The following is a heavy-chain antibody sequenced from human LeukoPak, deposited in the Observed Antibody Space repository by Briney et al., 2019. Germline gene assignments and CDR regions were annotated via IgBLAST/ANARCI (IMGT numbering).Heavy chain of an antibody. CDR1: GLTFSNYA. Sequence: GGSLRLSCAASGLTFSNYAMSWVRQAPGKGLEWVSAISGSGGRTDYADSVKGRFTISRDNSKNTLYLQMNSLRAEDTAVYYCARGIASHDFFSRGDWGQGTLVTVSS. CDR2: ISGSGGRT. D-gene: IGHD2-21*01. J-gene: IGHJ4*02. CDR3: ARGIASHDFFSRGD. V-gene: IGHV3-23*01.